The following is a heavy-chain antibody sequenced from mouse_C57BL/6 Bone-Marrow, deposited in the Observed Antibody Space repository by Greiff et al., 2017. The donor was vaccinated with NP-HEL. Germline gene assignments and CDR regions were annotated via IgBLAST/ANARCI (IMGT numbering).Heavy chain of an antibody. CDR2: ISDGGSYT. J-gene: IGHJ2*01. CDR1: GFTFSSYA. D-gene: IGHD4-1*01. CDR3: ARDPLGDY. V-gene: IGHV5-4*01. Sequence: EVMLVESGGGLVKPGGSLKLSCAASGFTFSSYAMSWVRQTPEKRLEWVATISDGGSYTYYPDNVKGRFTISRDNAKNNLYLQMSHLKSEDTAMYYCARDPLGDYWGQGTTLTVSS.